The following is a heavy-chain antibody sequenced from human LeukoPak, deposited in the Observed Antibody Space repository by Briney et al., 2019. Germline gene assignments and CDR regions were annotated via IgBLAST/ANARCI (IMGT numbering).Heavy chain of an antibody. J-gene: IGHJ5*02. CDR2: FDPEDGET. V-gene: IGHV1-24*01. D-gene: IGHD3-3*01. Sequence: ASVKVSCKVSGYTLTELSMHWVRQAPGQGLEWMGGFDPEDGETIYAQKLQGRVTMTEDTSTDTAYMELSSLRSEDTAVYYCATVHEEIFGVVIIRWFDPWGQGTLVTVSS. CDR1: GYTLTELS. CDR3: ATVHEEIFGVVIIRWFDP.